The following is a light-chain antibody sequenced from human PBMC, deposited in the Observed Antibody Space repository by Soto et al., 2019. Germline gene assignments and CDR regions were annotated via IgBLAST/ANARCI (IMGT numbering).Light chain of an antibody. V-gene: IGKV3-20*01. J-gene: IGKJ1*01. CDR3: QPYRTSPWT. CDR2: GAY. Sequence: EIAFTQSPGTLSLSPGERYTLSCMASQSVSNTYLAWYQQKPGQAPRLLIYGAYSRATGITDRFSGSGSGTDFTLTITRLEPEDFAVYYCQPYRTSPWTFGQGTQVDIK. CDR1: QSVSNTY.